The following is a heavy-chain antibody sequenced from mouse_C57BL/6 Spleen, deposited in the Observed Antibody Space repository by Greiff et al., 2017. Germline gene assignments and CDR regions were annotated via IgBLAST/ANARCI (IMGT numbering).Heavy chain of an antibody. Sequence: EVKLVESGGGLVQPGGSLSLSCAASGFTFTDYYMSWVRQPPGKALEWLGFIRNKANGYTTEYSASVKGRFTISRDNSQSILYLQMNALRAEDSATYYCARITTVRAYAMDYWGQGTSVTVSS. J-gene: IGHJ4*01. D-gene: IGHD1-1*01. CDR1: GFTFTDYY. CDR3: ARITTVRAYAMDY. V-gene: IGHV7-3*01. CDR2: IRNKANGYTT.